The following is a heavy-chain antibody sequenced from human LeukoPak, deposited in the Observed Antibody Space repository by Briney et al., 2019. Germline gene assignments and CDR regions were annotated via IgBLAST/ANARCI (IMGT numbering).Heavy chain of an antibody. CDR1: GGSIGTYY. D-gene: IGHD2-2*01. V-gene: IGHV4-4*07. Sequence: PSETLSFTSSVSGGSIGTYYWSWIRQPPGKGLEWIGRLYTSGSTNYNASLKSRVTMSVDTSKNQFSLKLSSVTAADTAVYYCARDVGGYCSSTSCYHNWFDPWGQGTLVTVSS. CDR3: ARDVGGYCSSTSCYHNWFDP. CDR2: LYTSGST. J-gene: IGHJ5*02.